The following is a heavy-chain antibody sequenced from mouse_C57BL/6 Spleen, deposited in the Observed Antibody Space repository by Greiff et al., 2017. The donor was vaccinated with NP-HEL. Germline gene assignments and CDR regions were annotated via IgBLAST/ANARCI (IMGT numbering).Heavy chain of an antibody. CDR1: GYTFTDYE. CDR3: TRSSPLRRYAMDY. D-gene: IGHD2-4*01. V-gene: IGHV1-15*01. J-gene: IGHJ4*01. CDR2: IDPETGGT. Sequence: VKLQESGAELVRPGASVTLSCKASGYTFTDYEMHWVKQTPVHGLEWIGAIDPETGGTAYNQKFKGKAILTADKSSSTAYMELRSLTSEDSAVYYCTRSSPLRRYAMDYWGQGTSVTVSS.